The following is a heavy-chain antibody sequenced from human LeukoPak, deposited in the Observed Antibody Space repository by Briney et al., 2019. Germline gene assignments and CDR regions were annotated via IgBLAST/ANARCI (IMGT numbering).Heavy chain of an antibody. CDR1: DDSISGYY. J-gene: IGHJ2*01. D-gene: IGHD2-21*01. CDR3: ARAGGDEDFRYFDL. CDR2: VYYSGST. Sequence: SETLSLTCTVSDDSISGYYWSWIRQPPGKGLEWIGYVYYSGSTKYKPSLKSRVTISVDTSKNQFSLKLSSVTAADTAVYYCARAGGDEDFRYFDLWGRGTLVTVSS. V-gene: IGHV4-59*01.